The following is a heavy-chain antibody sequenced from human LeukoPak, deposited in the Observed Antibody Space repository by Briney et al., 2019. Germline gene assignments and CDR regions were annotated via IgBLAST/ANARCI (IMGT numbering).Heavy chain of an antibody. CDR2: IIPILGIA. V-gene: IGHV1-69*04. D-gene: IGHD6-13*01. CDR3: ARERLRGYTFDP. CDR1: GGTFSSYA. J-gene: IGHJ5*02. Sequence: GASVKVSCKASGGTFSSYAISWVRQAPGQGLEWMGRIIPILGIANYAQKFQGRVTITADKSTSTAYMELSSLRSEDTAVYYCARERLRGYTFDPWGQGTLVTVSS.